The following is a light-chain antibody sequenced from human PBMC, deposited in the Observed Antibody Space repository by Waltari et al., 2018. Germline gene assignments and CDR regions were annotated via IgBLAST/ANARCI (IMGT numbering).Light chain of an antibody. CDR3: CSYAGSRTFVV. CDR1: SSDVGSYNL. CDR2: EGS. J-gene: IGLJ3*02. Sequence: QSALTQPASVSGSPGQSITISCTGTSSDVGSYNLVSWYQQHPGKATKLMIWEGSKRPSGVSNRFSGSKSGNTASLTISGLQAEDEADYYCCSYAGSRTFVVFGGGTKLTVL. V-gene: IGLV2-23*03.